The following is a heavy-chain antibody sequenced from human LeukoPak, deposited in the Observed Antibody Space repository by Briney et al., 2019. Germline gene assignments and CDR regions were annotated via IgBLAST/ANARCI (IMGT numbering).Heavy chain of an antibody. CDR3: ARARYYDFWSGYDNWFDP. J-gene: IGHJ5*02. D-gene: IGHD3-3*01. CDR1: GGSISSYY. Sequence: SETLSLTCTVSGGSISSYYWSWIRQPPGKGLEWIGYIYYSGSTNYNPSLKSRVTISVDTSKNQFSLKLSSVTAADTAVYYCARARYYDFWSGYDNWFDPWGQGTLVTVSS. CDR2: IYYSGST. V-gene: IGHV4-59*01.